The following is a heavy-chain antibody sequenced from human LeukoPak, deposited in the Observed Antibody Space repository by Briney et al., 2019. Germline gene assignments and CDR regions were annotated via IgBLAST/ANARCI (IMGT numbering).Heavy chain of an antibody. J-gene: IGHJ4*02. CDR1: GFTFNNNW. CDR3: SARAYPPLN. CDR2: INNDGSTT. D-gene: IGHD2-21*01. Sequence: GGSLRLSCVASGFTFNNNWMHWVRQAPGKGLVWVSRINNDGSTTSYADSVKGRFTISRDTAKNTVYLQMDSLRADDTAVYYCSARAYPPLNWGQGTLVTVSS. V-gene: IGHV3-74*01.